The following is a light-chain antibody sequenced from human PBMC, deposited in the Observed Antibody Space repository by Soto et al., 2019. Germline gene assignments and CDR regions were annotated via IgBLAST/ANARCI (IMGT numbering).Light chain of an antibody. J-gene: IGKJ1*01. CDR3: QQYNSYSWT. V-gene: IGKV1-5*01. CDR1: QNINNW. CDR2: GAS. Sequence: DIQMTQSPSTLSASIGDRVTITCRASQNINNWIAWYQQKPGKAPKFLIYGASTLESGVPSRFSGSGFGTEFTLTISSLQPDDFATYYCQQYNSYSWTFGQGTKVDIK.